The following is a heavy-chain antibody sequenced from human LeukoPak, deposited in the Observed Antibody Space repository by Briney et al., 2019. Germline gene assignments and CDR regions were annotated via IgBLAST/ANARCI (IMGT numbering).Heavy chain of an antibody. J-gene: IGHJ5*02. CDR3: ARAELRFLEWLGWFDP. D-gene: IGHD3-3*01. V-gene: IGHV1-69*01. CDR1: GGTFGSYA. CDR2: IIPIFGTA. Sequence: GASVKVSCKASGGTFGSYAISWVRQAPGQGLEWMGGIIPIFGTANYAQKFQGRVTITADESTSTAYMELSSLRSEDTAVYYCARAELRFLEWLGWFDPWGQGTLVTVSS.